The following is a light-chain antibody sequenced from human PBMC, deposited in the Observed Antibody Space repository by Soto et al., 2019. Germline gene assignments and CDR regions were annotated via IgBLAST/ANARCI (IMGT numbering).Light chain of an antibody. CDR1: QSVTSAH. J-gene: IGKJ1*01. Sequence: EIVLTQSPGTLSLSPGETATLSCRASQSVTSAHLAWYRQKVGQAPRLLIYGASRRAPGIPERFSGSGSGTDFTLTISRLEPEDFAVYYCQQYLTSPKTFGQGTKVDIK. V-gene: IGKV3-20*01. CDR2: GAS. CDR3: QQYLTSPKT.